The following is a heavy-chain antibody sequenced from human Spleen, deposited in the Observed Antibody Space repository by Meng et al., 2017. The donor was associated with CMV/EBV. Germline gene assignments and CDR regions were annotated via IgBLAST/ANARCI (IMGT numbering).Heavy chain of an antibody. D-gene: IGHD1-26*01. CDR3: ARHPLIEEVGAFDI. CDR1: GYSFSNYW. CDR2: IYPGDSDT. V-gene: IGHV5-51*01. Sequence: GGSLRLSCKASGYSFSNYWIGWVRQMPGKGLEWVGIIYPGDSDTGYSPSFQGQVTISADRSISTAYLQWSSLKASDTAMYYCARHPLIEEVGAFDIWGQGTMVTVSS. J-gene: IGHJ3*02.